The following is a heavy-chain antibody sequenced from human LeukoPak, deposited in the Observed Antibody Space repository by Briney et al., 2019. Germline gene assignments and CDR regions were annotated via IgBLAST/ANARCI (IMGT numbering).Heavy chain of an antibody. J-gene: IGHJ5*01. D-gene: IGHD3-10*01. CDR1: GGSIRSSNW. Sequence: SETLSLTCAVSGGSIRSSNWWSWVRRSPGKGLEWIGEIYESGNTNYNPSLKSRVTISVDKSKNQFSLKLSSVTAADTAVYYCARDSGNLFDPWGQGTLVTVSS. V-gene: IGHV4-4*02. CDR3: ARDSGNLFDP. CDR2: IYESGNT.